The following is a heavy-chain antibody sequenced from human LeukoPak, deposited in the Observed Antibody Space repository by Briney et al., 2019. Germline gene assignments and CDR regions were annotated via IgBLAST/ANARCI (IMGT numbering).Heavy chain of an antibody. CDR1: GFSFDDYG. CDR3: ARDFRYGAS. D-gene: IGHD4-17*01. V-gene: IGHV3-20*04. CDR2: INWSGGST. Sequence: GGSLRLSCATSGFSFDDYGMSWVRQAPGKGLEWVSGINWSGGSTGYADSVKGRFTISRDDGKNLLYLQMNSLRAEDTAVYYCARDFRYGASWGQGTLVTVSS. J-gene: IGHJ5*02.